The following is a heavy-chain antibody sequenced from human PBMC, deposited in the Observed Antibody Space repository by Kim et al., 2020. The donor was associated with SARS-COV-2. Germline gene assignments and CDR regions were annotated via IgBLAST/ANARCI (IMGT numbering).Heavy chain of an antibody. Sequence: GGSLRLSCAASGFTFDDYTMHWVRQAPGKGLEWVSLISWDGGSIYYADSVKGRFTISRDNSKNSLYLQMNSLRTEDTALYYCAKELAAAGMGGYYYGMDVGGQGTRVTVSS. J-gene: IGHJ6*02. CDR1: GFTFDDYT. V-gene: IGHV3-43*01. CDR3: AKELAAAGMGGYYYGMDV. CDR2: ISWDGGSI. D-gene: IGHD6-13*01.